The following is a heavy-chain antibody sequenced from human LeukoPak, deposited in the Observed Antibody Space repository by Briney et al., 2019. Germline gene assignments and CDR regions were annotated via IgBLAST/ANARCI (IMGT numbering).Heavy chain of an antibody. J-gene: IGHJ4*02. V-gene: IGHV1-69*13. CDR1: GGTFNNYA. Sequence: GASVKVSCKASGGTFNNYAINWVRQAPGQGLEWMGRIIPYFGTPTYAQKFQGRITIAADESTSTVYMELTSLRSEDTAVYYCARDGVPYYDSSGFYAYWGQGTLVTVSS. D-gene: IGHD3-22*01. CDR2: IIPYFGTP. CDR3: ARDGVPYYDSSGFYAY.